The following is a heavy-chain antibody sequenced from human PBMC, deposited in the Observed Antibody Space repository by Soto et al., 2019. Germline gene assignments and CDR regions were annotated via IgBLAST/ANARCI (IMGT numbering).Heavy chain of an antibody. CDR2: ISAYSGNT. Sequence: ASVKVSCKASGYTFTSYGINWVRQAPGQGLEWMAWISAYSGNTKYSQKFQGRVSMTTDTPTSTAYMELRSLRSDDTAVYYCARDGTPRVPASMYWFDPWGQGTLVTVSS. V-gene: IGHV1-18*01. CDR3: ARDGTPRVPASMYWFDP. J-gene: IGHJ5*02. D-gene: IGHD2-2*01. CDR1: GYTFTSYG.